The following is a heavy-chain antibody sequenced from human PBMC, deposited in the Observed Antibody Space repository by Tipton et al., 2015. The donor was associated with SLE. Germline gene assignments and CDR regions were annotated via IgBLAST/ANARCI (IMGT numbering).Heavy chain of an antibody. V-gene: IGHV5-51*03. CDR2: IYPGDSDT. CDR3: ARRGVILSGAFDI. J-gene: IGHJ3*02. Sequence: QSGAEVKKPGESLKISCKGSGYSFTNYWIGWVRQMPGKGLEWMGIIYPGDSDTRKSPSFQGQDTISADKSISTAYLQWSSLKASDSAMYYCARRGVILSGAFDIWGQGTMVPVSS. CDR1: GYSFTNYW. D-gene: IGHD2-8*02.